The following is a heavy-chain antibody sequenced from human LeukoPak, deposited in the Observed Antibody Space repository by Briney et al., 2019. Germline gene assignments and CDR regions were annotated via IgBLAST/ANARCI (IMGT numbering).Heavy chain of an antibody. V-gene: IGHV4-39*07. D-gene: IGHD3-3*01. CDR1: GGSISSSSYY. Sequence: SETLSLTCTVSGGSISSSSYYWGWIRQPPGKGLEWIGSIYYSGSTYYNPSLKSRVTISVDTSKNQFSLKLSSVTAADTAVYYCARARGYYDFWSGDQNAYYYYMDVWGKGTTVTVSS. CDR2: IYYSGST. CDR3: ARARGYYDFWSGDQNAYYYYMDV. J-gene: IGHJ6*03.